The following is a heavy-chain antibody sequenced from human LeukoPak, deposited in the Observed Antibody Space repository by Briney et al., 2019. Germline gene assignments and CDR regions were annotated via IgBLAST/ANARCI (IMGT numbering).Heavy chain of an antibody. Sequence: GGSLRLSCTVSGFTVSSNSMSWVRQAPGKGLEWVSFIYSDNTHYSDSVKGRFTISRDNAKNSLYLQMNSLRAEDTAVYYCATIVLLYFGESLAAGHVDRDVWGKGTMVTVSS. D-gene: IGHD3-10*01. CDR3: ATIVLLYFGESLAAGHVDRDV. J-gene: IGHJ6*03. CDR1: GFTVSSNS. CDR2: IYSDNT. V-gene: IGHV3-53*01.